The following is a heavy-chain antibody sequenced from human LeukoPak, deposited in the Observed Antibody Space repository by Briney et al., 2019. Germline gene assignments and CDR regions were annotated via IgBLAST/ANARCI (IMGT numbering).Heavy chain of an antibody. J-gene: IGHJ3*02. D-gene: IGHD3-22*01. CDR3: AKALSSSYYDSSGSYSAFDI. CDR2: ISWDSGSI. V-gene: IGHV3-9*03. Sequence: PGRSLRLSCAAPAFTLDDYAMHWVRQAPGKGLEWVSGISWDSGSIAYADSVKGRFTISRDNAKNSLYLQMSSLRPEDMALYYCAKALSSSYYDSSGSYSAFDIWGQGTMVTVSS. CDR1: AFTLDDYA.